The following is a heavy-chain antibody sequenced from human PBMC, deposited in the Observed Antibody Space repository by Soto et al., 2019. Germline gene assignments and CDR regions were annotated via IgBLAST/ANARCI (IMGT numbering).Heavy chain of an antibody. CDR2: INPGNGNT. CDR1: GYTFTSYG. Sequence: GASVKVSCKASGYTFTSYGINWVRQAPGRGLEWMGWINPGNGNTKYSQQFQGRVIIDRDTSASTAYMELSSLRSEDTAVYYCARGGYFDFSNYLAYWGLGTLVTVSS. J-gene: IGHJ4*02. CDR3: ARGGYFDFSNYLAY. D-gene: IGHD3-22*01. V-gene: IGHV1-3*01.